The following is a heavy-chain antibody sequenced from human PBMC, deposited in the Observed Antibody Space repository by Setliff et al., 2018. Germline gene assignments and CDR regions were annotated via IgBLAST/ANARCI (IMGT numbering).Heavy chain of an antibody. CDR3: VKTHWDTWIRGAFDI. Sequence: GGSLRLSCAASGFTFSSYNMDWVRQAPGKGLEWVSYINSRSTIFYADSVKGRFTISRDSSKNTLYLQMSSLRAEDTAVYYCVKTHWDTWIRGAFDIWGQGTMVTVSS. J-gene: IGHJ3*02. D-gene: IGHD3-10*01. V-gene: IGHV3-48*01. CDR2: INSRSTI. CDR1: GFTFSSYN.